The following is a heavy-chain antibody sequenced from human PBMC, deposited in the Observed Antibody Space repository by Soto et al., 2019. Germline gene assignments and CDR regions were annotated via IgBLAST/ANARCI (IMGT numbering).Heavy chain of an antibody. D-gene: IGHD3-10*01. Sequence: ASVKVSGKASGFTFTTYGTSWVPQAPGQGLEWMGWISAYSGNTKKAQKLQGRVTMTTDTSTSTAYMELRSLRSDDTAVYYCARYNPRGILGMDVWGQGTTVTVSS. CDR2: ISAYSGNT. J-gene: IGHJ6*02. CDR3: ARYNPRGILGMDV. CDR1: GFTFTTYG. V-gene: IGHV1-18*04.